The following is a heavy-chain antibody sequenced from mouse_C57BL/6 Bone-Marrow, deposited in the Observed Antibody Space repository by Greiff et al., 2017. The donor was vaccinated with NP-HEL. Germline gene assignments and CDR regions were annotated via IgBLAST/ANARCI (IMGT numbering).Heavy chain of an antibody. Sequence: QVQLQQPGAELVKPGASVTLSCTASGYTFTSYWMHWVKQRPGQGLEWIGMIHPNSGSTNYNEKFKSKATLTVDKSSSTAYMQLSSLTSEDSAVYYCARLGLSTPWFAYWGQGTLVTVSA. V-gene: IGHV1-64*01. CDR3: ARLGLSTPWFAY. J-gene: IGHJ3*01. D-gene: IGHD3-3*01. CDR2: IHPNSGST. CDR1: GYTFTSYW.